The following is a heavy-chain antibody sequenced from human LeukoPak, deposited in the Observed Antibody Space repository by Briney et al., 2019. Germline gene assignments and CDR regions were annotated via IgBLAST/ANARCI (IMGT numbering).Heavy chain of an antibody. CDR3: AKAGGSYFNWYFDL. Sequence: PGGSLRLSCAASGFTFSSYAMSWVRQAPGKGLEWVSAISGSGGSTYYADSVKGRFTISRDNSKNTLYLQMNSLRAEDTAIYYCAKAGGSYFNWYFDLWGRGTLVAVS. CDR2: ISGSGGST. CDR1: GFTFSSYA. V-gene: IGHV3-23*01. D-gene: IGHD1-26*01. J-gene: IGHJ2*01.